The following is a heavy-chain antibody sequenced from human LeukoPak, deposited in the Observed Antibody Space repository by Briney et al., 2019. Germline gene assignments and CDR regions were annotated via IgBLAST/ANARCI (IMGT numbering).Heavy chain of an antibody. J-gene: IGHJ4*02. V-gene: IGHV1-2*02. Sequence: ASVTVSCKASGYTFTGYYMHWVRQAPGQGLEWMGWINPDIGSTNYAQKFQGRVTMTRDTSISTAYMELSRLRSDDTAVYYCARGLIVAAGKGTLFDYWGQGTLVTVSS. D-gene: IGHD6-13*01. CDR3: ARGLIVAAGKGTLFDY. CDR1: GYTFTGYY. CDR2: INPDIGST.